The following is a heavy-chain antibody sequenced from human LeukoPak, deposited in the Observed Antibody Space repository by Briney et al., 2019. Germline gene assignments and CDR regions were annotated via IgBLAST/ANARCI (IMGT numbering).Heavy chain of an antibody. CDR1: GGSISSSSYY. D-gene: IGHD3-22*01. Sequence: SETLSLTCTVSGGSISSSSYYWGWIRQPPGKGLEWIGSIYYSGSTYYNPSLKSRVTISVDTSKNQFSLKLSSVTAADTAVYYCASFDSSGYYYSEYFQHWGQGTLVTVSS. CDR2: IYYSGST. J-gene: IGHJ1*01. V-gene: IGHV4-39*07. CDR3: ASFDSSGYYYSEYFQH.